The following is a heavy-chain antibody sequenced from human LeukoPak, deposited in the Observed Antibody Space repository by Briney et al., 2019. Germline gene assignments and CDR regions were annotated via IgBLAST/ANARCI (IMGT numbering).Heavy chain of an antibody. CDR3: ARLGAAGIFD. V-gene: IGHV1-69*05. D-gene: IGHD6-13*01. CDR1: GGTFSSYA. CDR2: IIPIFGTA. J-gene: IGHJ4*02. Sequence: GASVKVSCKASGGTFSSYAISWVRQAPGQGLEWMGVIIPIFGTANYAQKFQGRVTITTDESTSTAYMELSSLRSEDTAVYYCARLGAAGIFDWGQGTLVTVSS.